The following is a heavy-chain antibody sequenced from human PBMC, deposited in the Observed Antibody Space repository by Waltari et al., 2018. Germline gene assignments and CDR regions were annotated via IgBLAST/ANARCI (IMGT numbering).Heavy chain of an antibody. Sequence: EVQLVESGGGLVQPGGSLRLSCAASGFTFSSYWMHWVRQAPGKGLVWVSRINRDGGGTSYADSVKGRFTISRDNTKNTLYLQMNSLRAEDTAVYYCARSCGLRCHWFDPWGQGTLVTVSS. CDR2: INRDGGGT. V-gene: IGHV3-74*01. CDR3: ARSCGLRCHWFDP. J-gene: IGHJ5*01. D-gene: IGHD4-17*01. CDR1: GFTFSSYW.